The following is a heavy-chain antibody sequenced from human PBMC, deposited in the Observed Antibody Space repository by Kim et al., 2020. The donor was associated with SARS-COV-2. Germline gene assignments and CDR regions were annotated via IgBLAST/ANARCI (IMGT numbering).Heavy chain of an antibody. V-gene: IGHV7-4-1*02. CDR2: INTKTGNP. CDR3: TRAGSSGWYGDY. D-gene: IGHD6-19*01. CDR1: GYTFTRQA. Sequence: ASVKVSCKASGYTFTRQAICWVRQAPGQGLEWMGWINTKTGNPTYAQGFKGRFVFSLDTSVTTAYLEISSLKTEDTGVYYCTRAGSSGWYGDYWGQGTLVTVSS. J-gene: IGHJ4*02.